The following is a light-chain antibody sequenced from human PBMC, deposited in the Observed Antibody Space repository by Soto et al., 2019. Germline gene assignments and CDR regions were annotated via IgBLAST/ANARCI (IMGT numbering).Light chain of an antibody. J-gene: IGKJ1*01. CDR2: AAS. CDR3: QKYNSAPRT. V-gene: IGKV1-27*01. Sequence: DIQMTQSPSTLSASIGDRVTITCRASQTISDWLAWHQQKPGKVPKLLIYAASTLQSGVPSRFSGSGSGTDFTLTISSLQPEDVATYYCQKYNSAPRTFGQGTKVDIK. CDR1: QTISDW.